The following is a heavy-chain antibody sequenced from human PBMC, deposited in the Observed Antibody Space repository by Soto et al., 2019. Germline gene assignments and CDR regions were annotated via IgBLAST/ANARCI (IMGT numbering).Heavy chain of an antibody. CDR2: SIPIFGTA. V-gene: IGHV1-69*06. D-gene: IGHD2-2*01. CDR1: GGTFTSYA. J-gene: IGHJ6*02. CDR3: AKLVGPAARRSSMDV. Sequence: QVQLVQSGAEVKKPGSSVKVSCKASGGTFTSYAVSWVRQAPGQGLEWMGVSIPIFGTANYARKFQGRVTITADKSPSTAYMELSSLRSEDTAVYYCAKLVGPAARRSSMDVWGQGTTVTVSS.